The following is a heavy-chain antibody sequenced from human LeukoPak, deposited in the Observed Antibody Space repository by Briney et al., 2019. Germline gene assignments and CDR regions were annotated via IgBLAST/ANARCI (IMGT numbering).Heavy chain of an antibody. CDR2: INPNSGGS. V-gene: IGHV1-2*06. J-gene: IGHJ4*02. CDR1: GYTFTGYY. Sequence: GASVKVSCKASGYTFTGYYLHWVRQAPGQGLEWMGRINPNSGGSNNAQKFQGRVTMTRDTSISTAYMELSRLRSDDTAVYYCARVASSGWYDLYYFDYWGQGTLVTVSS. CDR3: ARVASSGWYDLYYFDY. D-gene: IGHD6-19*01.